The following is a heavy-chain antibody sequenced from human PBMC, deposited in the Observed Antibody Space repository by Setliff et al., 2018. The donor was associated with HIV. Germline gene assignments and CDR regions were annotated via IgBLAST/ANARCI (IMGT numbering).Heavy chain of an antibody. CDR2: FIPILGIA. Sequence: SVKVSCKASGGTFSSYAISWVRQAPGQGLEWMGGFIPILGIANYAQKFQGRVTITTDESTSTAYMELSSLRSEDTAVYYCARVALYGGNFDYWGQGTLVTVSS. V-gene: IGHV1-69*10. CDR1: GGTFSSYA. J-gene: IGHJ4*02. D-gene: IGHD4-17*01. CDR3: ARVALYGGNFDY.